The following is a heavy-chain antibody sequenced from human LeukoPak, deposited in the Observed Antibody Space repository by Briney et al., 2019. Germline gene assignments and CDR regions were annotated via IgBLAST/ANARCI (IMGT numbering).Heavy chain of an antibody. D-gene: IGHD5-18*01. J-gene: IGHJ4*02. CDR2: FDPEDGET. CDR1: GYTLTELS. V-gene: IGHV1-24*01. Sequence: ASVKVSCKVSGYTLTELSMHWVRQAPRKGLEWMGGFDPEDGETIYAQKFQGRVTMTEDTSTDTAYMELSSLRSEDTAVYYCARAGYSYGSVGELDYWGQGTLVTVSS. CDR3: ARAGYSYGSVGELDY.